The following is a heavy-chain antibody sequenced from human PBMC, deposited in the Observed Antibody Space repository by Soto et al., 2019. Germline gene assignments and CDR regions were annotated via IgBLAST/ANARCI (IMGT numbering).Heavy chain of an antibody. Sequence: GGSLRLSCAASGFTFSSYGMHWVRQAPGKGLEWVAVIWYDGSNKYYADSVKGRFTISRDNSRNTLYLQMNSLRAEDTAVYYCARGRPMTTSWAAGYYYMDVWGKGTTVTVSS. D-gene: IGHD4-17*01. J-gene: IGHJ6*03. CDR3: ARGRPMTTSWAAGYYYMDV. V-gene: IGHV3-33*01. CDR1: GFTFSSYG. CDR2: IWYDGSNK.